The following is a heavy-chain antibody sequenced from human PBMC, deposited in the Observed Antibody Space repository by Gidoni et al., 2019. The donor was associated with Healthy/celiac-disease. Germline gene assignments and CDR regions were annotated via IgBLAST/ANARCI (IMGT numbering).Heavy chain of an antibody. Sequence: QVQLLQWGAGLLKPSETLSLTCAVYAGSCSGYDWSWIRQPPGKGLEWIGEINHSGSTNYNPSRKRRVTISVDTCKNQFSLKLGAVTAADTDVYFFAREMDGDDVYGMDVWGQGTTVTVSS. V-gene: IGHV4-34*01. J-gene: IGHJ6*02. CDR2: INHSGST. D-gene: IGHD4-17*01. CDR1: AGSCSGYD. CDR3: AREMDGDDVYGMDV.